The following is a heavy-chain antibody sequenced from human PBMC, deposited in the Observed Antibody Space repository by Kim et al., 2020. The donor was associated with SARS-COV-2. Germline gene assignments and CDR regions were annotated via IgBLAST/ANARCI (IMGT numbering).Heavy chain of an antibody. CDR1: GGSFSGYY. CDR2: INHSGST. D-gene: IGHD2-15*01. V-gene: IGHV4-34*01. J-gene: IGHJ5*02. CDR3: ARGLVQYPRYCSGGSCSKGVPWFDP. Sequence: SETLSLTCAVYGGSFSGYYWSWIRQPPGKGLEWIGEINHSGSTNYNPSLKSRVTISVDTSKNQFSLKLSSVTAADTAVYYCARGLVQYPRYCSGGSCSKGVPWFDPWGQGTLVTVSS.